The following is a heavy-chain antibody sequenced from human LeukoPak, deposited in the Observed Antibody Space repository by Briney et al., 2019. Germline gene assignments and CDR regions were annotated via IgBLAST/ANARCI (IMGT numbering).Heavy chain of an antibody. CDR3: ARHRYSGYDFDN. Sequence: GEPLEISCQGPGSPFTTYWIGWVRKLHGKSLEWMGIIYPSDSDTRYSPSFQGQVTMSADKSISTAYLQWSSLKASDTAMYYCARHRYSGYDFDNWGQGTLVTVSS. CDR2: IYPSDSDT. CDR1: GSPFTTYW. V-gene: IGHV5-51*01. D-gene: IGHD5-12*01. J-gene: IGHJ4*02.